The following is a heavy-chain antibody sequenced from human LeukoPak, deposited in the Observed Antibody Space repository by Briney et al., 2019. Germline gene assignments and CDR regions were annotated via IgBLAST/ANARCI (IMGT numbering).Heavy chain of an antibody. CDR2: IYYSGST. CDR1: GGSISSSTYY. J-gene: IGHJ4*02. V-gene: IGHV4-39*07. CDR3: ARARYYYGSGSSYYFDY. D-gene: IGHD3-10*01. Sequence: SETLSLTCTVSGGSISSSTYYWGWIRQPPGKGLEWIGTIYYSGSTYYNPSLKSRVTISLDTSKNQFSLRLSSVTAADTAVYYCARARYYYGSGSSYYFDYWGQGTLATVSS.